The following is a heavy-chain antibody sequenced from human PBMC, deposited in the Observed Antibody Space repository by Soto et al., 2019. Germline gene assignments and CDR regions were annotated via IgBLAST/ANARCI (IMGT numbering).Heavy chain of an antibody. CDR2: IYHSGDT. V-gene: IGHV4-4*02. J-gene: IGHJ4*02. CDR1: GGSISSSNW. Sequence: SETLSLTCAVSGGSISSSNWWSWVRQPPGKGLEWIGDIYHSGDTNYNPSLESRVTMSIDKSKDQFSLKLNSVTAADTAVYYRARDISSDSLFGYWGQGALVTVSS. D-gene: IGHD3-22*01. CDR3: ARDISSDSLFGY.